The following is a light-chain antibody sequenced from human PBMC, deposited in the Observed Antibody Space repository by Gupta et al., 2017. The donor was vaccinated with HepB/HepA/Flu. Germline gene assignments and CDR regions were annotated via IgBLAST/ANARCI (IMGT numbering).Light chain of an antibody. Sequence: DIQMTQSPTFLSASGGDRVTITCRASQSISSYLNWYQQKPGKAPKLLIYAASSLQSGVPSRFSGSGSGTDFTLTISSLQPEDFATYYCQQSYSTPRSFGQGTKLEIK. CDR1: QSISSY. J-gene: IGKJ2*04. V-gene: IGKV1-39*01. CDR3: QQSYSTPRS. CDR2: AAS.